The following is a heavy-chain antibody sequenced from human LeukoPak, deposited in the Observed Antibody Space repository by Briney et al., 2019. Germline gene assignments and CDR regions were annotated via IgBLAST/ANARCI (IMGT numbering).Heavy chain of an antibody. D-gene: IGHD2-15*01. J-gene: IGHJ4*02. CDR3: AKILEDTGGFDY. CDR1: GFTFSSYA. Sequence: VRSLRLSCAASGFTFSSYAMSWVRQAPGKGLEWVSAISGSGGSTYYADSVKGRFTISRDNSKNTLYLQMNSLRAEDTAVYYCAKILEDTGGFDYWGQGTLVTVSS. CDR2: ISGSGGST. V-gene: IGHV3-23*01.